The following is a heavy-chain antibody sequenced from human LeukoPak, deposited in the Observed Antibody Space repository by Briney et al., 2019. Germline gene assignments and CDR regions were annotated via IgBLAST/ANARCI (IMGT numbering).Heavy chain of an antibody. CDR3: ARDLKQQRLGNWFDP. Sequence: ASVKVSCKASGYTFTSYGISWVRQAPGQGLEWMGWISAYNGNANYAQKLQGRVTMTTDTSTSTAYMELRSLRSDDTAVYYCARDLKQQRLGNWFDPWGQGTLVTVSS. J-gene: IGHJ5*02. D-gene: IGHD6-13*01. V-gene: IGHV1-18*01. CDR2: ISAYNGNA. CDR1: GYTFTSYG.